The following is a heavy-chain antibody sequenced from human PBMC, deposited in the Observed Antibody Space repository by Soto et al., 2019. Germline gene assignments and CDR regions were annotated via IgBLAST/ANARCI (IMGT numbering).Heavy chain of an antibody. J-gene: IGHJ4*02. CDR1: GFTFSSFG. CDR3: ARGFDAGRSYYFDY. D-gene: IGHD2-15*01. V-gene: IGHV3-30*03. CDR2: ISSDGSVT. Sequence: HPGGSLRLSCAASGFTFSSFGMHWVRQAPGKGLEWVAVISSDGSVTFYADSVKGRLTISRDNSKNTLYVQMNIVRAEDTAVYYCARGFDAGRSYYFDYWGQGTQVTVSS.